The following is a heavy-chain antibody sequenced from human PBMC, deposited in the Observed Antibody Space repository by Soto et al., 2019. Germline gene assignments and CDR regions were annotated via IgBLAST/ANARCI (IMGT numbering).Heavy chain of an antibody. V-gene: IGHV1-46*01. J-gene: IGHJ5*02. D-gene: IGHD3-3*01. Sequence: ASVKVSCKASGYTFTSYYMHWVRQAPGQGLEWMGIINPSGGSTSYAQKFQGRVTMTRDTSTSTVYMELSSLRSEDTAVYYCARDRGEPITILGVVIPASWFDPWGQGTLVTVSS. CDR1: GYTFTSYY. CDR2: INPSGGST. CDR3: ARDRGEPITILGVVIPASWFDP.